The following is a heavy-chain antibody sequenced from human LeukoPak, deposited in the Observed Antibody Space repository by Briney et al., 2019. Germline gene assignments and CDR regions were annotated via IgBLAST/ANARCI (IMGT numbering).Heavy chain of an antibody. CDR2: IRGSGSST. Sequence: GGSLRLSCAASGFTFSSYAMSWVRQAPGKGLEWVSAIRGSGSSTYYADSVKGRFTISRDNSKNTLYLQMNSLRVEDTAFYYCAKDNRRHYTSGPNPDSLHWGQGALVTVSS. CDR3: AKDNRRHYTSGPNPDSLH. V-gene: IGHV3-23*01. D-gene: IGHD6-19*01. CDR1: GFTFSSYA. J-gene: IGHJ4*02.